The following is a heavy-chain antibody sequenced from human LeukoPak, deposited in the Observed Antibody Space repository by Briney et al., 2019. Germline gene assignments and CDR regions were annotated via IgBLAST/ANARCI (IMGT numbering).Heavy chain of an antibody. CDR3: ARGSSYYDSSGYTPKDAFDI. D-gene: IGHD3-22*01. V-gene: IGHV3-21*01. Sequence: GGSLRLSCAASGFAFSSYSMNWVRQAPGKGLEWVSSISSSSSYIYYADSVKGRFTISRDNAKNSLYLQMNSLRAEDTAVYYCARGSSYYDSSGYTPKDAFDIWGQGTMVTVSS. J-gene: IGHJ3*02. CDR1: GFAFSSYS. CDR2: ISSSSSYI.